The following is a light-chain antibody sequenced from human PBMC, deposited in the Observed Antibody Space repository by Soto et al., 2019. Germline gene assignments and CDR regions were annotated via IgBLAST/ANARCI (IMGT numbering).Light chain of an antibody. CDR2: GAS. CDR1: QNICSN. CDR3: QQYNNWPPYT. J-gene: IGKJ2*01. Sequence: EEVMTQSPATLSASPGERVILSCRASQNICSNFDWYQQRPGQAPRLLMYGASTRATETPARFSGSGSATDFTLTISSLQSEDFAVYYCQQYNNWPPYTFGQGTKLEIK. V-gene: IGKV3-15*01.